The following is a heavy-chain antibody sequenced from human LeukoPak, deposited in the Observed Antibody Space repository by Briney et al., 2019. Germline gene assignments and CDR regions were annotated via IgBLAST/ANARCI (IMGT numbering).Heavy chain of an antibody. J-gene: IGHJ5*02. CDR2: IIPIFGTA. CDR3: ARGDVAAVSWFDP. CDR1: GGTFSSYA. D-gene: IGHD5-12*01. Sequence: SVKVSCKASGGTFSSYAISWVRRAPGQGLEWMGRIIPIFGTANYAQKFQGRVTITTDESTSTAYMELSSLRSEDTAVYYCARGDVAAVSWFDPWGQGTLVTVSS. V-gene: IGHV1-69*05.